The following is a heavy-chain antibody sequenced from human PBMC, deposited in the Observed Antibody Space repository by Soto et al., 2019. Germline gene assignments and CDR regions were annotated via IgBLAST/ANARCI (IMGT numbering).Heavy chain of an antibody. V-gene: IGHV4-31*03. J-gene: IGHJ4*02. D-gene: IGHD3-16*02. CDR3: ARLLRLGELSSYFDY. Sequence: SETLCLTCTVCGGSISSGGYYWSWIRQHPGKGLEWIGYIYYSGSTYYNPSLKSRVTISVDTSKNQFSLKLSSVTAADTAVYYCARLLRLGELSSYFDYWGQGTLVTVSS. CDR1: GGSISSGGYY. CDR2: IYYSGST.